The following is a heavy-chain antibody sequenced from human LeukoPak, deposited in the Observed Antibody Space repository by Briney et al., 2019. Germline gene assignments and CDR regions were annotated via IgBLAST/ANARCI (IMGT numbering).Heavy chain of an antibody. Sequence: GGSLRLSCAASGFTFSSYAMSWVRQAPGKGLEWVSVISGSGGSTYYADSVKGRFTISRDNSKNTLYLQMNSLRGYDSAVYYCARPLSNGYFHDSGGYYPYAMDVWGQGATVTVSS. CDR3: ARPLSNGYFHDSGGYYPYAMDV. J-gene: IGHJ6*02. D-gene: IGHD3-22*01. CDR1: GFTFSSYA. CDR2: ISGSGGST. V-gene: IGHV3-23*01.